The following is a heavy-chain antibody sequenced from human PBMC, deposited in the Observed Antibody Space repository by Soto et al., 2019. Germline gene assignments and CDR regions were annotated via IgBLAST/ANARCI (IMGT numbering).Heavy chain of an antibody. J-gene: IGHJ4*02. CDR2: IIPIFGTA. V-gene: IGHV1-69*13. Sequence: GASVKVSCKASGGTFSSYAISWVRQAPGQGLEWMGGIIPIFGTANYAQKFQGRVTIAADESTSTAYMELSSLRSEDTAVYYCARTLTHSGSSWTHWGQGTLVTVSS. CDR1: GGTFSSYA. D-gene: IGHD1-26*01. CDR3: ARTLTHSGSSWTH.